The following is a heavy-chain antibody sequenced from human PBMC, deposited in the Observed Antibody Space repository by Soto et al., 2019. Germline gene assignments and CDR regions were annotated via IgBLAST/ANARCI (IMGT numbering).Heavy chain of an antibody. J-gene: IGHJ5*02. CDR3: ARALTVVTAISYNWFDP. CDR2: INHSGST. CDR1: GGSFSGYY. Sequence: SETLSLTCAVYGGSFSGYYWSWIRQPPGKGLEWIGEINHSGSTNYNPSLKSRVTISVDTSKNQFSLKLSSVTAADTAAYYCARALTVVTAISYNWFDPWGQGTLVTVSS. V-gene: IGHV4-34*01. D-gene: IGHD2-21*02.